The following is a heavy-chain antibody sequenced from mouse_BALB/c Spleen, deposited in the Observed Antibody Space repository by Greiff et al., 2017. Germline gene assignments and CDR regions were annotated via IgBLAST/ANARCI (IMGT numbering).Heavy chain of an antibody. V-gene: IGHV5-4*02. J-gene: IGHJ4*01. CDR1: GFTFSDYY. CDR2: ISDGGSYT. D-gene: IGHD2-4*01. Sequence: EVKLVESGGGLVKPGGSLKLSCAASGFTFSDYYMYWVRQPPENRLEWVATISDGGSYTYYPDSVKGRFTISRDNAKNNLYLQMSSLKSEDTAMYYCARQYYDYEDYYAMDYWGQGTSVTVSS. CDR3: ARQYYDYEDYYAMDY.